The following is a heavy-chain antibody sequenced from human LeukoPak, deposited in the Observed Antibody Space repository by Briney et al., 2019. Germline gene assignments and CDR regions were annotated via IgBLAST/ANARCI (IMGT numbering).Heavy chain of an antibody. CDR2: IIPIFGTA. Sequence: SVKVSCKASGGTFSSYAISWVRQAPGQGLEWMGGIIPIFGTANYAQKFQGRVTITADESTSTAYMELSSLRSEDTAVCYCAGSSYCSGGSCYYAGMDVWGQGTTVTVSS. CDR1: GGTFSSYA. CDR3: AGSSYCSGGSCYYAGMDV. V-gene: IGHV1-69*13. J-gene: IGHJ6*02. D-gene: IGHD2-15*01.